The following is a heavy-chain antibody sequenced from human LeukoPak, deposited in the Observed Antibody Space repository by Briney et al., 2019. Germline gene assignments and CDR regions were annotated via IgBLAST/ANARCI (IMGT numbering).Heavy chain of an antibody. CDR1: GFTFYNYA. D-gene: IGHD6-13*01. J-gene: IGHJ6*02. CDR3: AKDSAAAGSPTYYYYGMDV. Sequence: QAGGSLRLSCVASGFTFYNYAMSWVRQAPGRGLEWASSTAGSGISKDYADSVKGRFTISRDNSKNTLYLQMNSLRAEDTAVYYCAKDSAAAGSPTYYYYGMDVWGQGTTVTVSS. CDR2: TAGSGISK. V-gene: IGHV3-23*01.